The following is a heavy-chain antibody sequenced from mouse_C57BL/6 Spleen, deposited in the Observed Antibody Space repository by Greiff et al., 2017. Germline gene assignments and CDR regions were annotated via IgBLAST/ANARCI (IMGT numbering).Heavy chain of an antibody. CDR3: ARYGYDYDVYD. CDR1: GYAFSSYW. CDR2: IYPGDGDT. V-gene: IGHV1-80*01. J-gene: IGHJ2*01. D-gene: IGHD2-4*01. Sequence: QVQLQQSGAELVKPGASVKISCKASGYAFSSYWMNWVKQRPGKGLEWIGQIYPGDGDTNYKGKFKGKATLTADKSSSTAYMQLSSLTSEDSAVYFCARYGYDYDVYDWGQGTTLTVSS.